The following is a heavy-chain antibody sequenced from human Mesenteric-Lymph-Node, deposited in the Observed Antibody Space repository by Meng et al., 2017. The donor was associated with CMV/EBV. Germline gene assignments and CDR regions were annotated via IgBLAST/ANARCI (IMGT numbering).Heavy chain of an antibody. D-gene: IGHD2-2*01. V-gene: IGHV3-23*03. CDR3: ARGGKMGSSTPDC. Sequence: GESLKIPCAASGFTFSSYAMSWVRQAPGKGLEWVSVIYSGGSSTYYADSVKGRFTISRDDAKNSLYLQVNSLRAEDTAVYYCARGGKMGSSTPDCWGQGTLVTVSS. J-gene: IGHJ4*02. CDR2: IYSGGSST. CDR1: GFTFSSYA.